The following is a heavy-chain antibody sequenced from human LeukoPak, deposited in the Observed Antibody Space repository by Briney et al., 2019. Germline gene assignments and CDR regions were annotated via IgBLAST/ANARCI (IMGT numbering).Heavy chain of an antibody. J-gene: IGHJ4*02. CDR1: GYTFTSYY. CDR2: INPSGGST. D-gene: IGHD4-17*01. V-gene: IGHV1-46*01. Sequence: ASVKVSCKASGYTFTSYYMHWVRQAPGQGLEWMGIINPSGGSTSYAQKFQGRVTMTRDTSTSTVYMELSSLKTEDTAMYYCTTDPGDFPDYWGQGTLVTVSS. CDR3: TTDPGDFPDY.